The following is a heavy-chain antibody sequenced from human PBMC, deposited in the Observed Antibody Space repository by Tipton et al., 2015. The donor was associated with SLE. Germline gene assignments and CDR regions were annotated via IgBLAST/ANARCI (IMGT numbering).Heavy chain of an antibody. CDR1: GGSVSSSSKY. V-gene: IGHV4-39*07. CDR3: ARHGVGPPWLTYYFDY. D-gene: IGHD5-12*01. Sequence: TLSLTCTVSGGSVSSSSKYWAWIRQPPGKGLEWIGSIYYTGTTTYYNSFLKSRVTMSVDTSKNQFSLRLTSVIAADTAVYYCARHGVGPPWLTYYFDYWGQGTLVTVSS. CDR2: IYYTGTTT. J-gene: IGHJ4*02.